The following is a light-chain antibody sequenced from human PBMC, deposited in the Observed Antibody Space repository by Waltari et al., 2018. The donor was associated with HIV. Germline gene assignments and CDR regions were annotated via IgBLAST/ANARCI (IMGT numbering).Light chain of an antibody. V-gene: IGLV1-44*01. J-gene: IGLJ2*01. CDR2: SNN. CDR1: SSNIGSNT. CDR3: AAWDDSLNGVV. Sequence: QSVLTQPPSASGTPGQRVTISCSGSSSNIGSNTVNWYQQLPGTAPKLLIYSNNQRPSGVPDRFSGPKSCTSASLAISGLQSEDETDYYCAAWDDSLNGVVFCGGTKLTVL.